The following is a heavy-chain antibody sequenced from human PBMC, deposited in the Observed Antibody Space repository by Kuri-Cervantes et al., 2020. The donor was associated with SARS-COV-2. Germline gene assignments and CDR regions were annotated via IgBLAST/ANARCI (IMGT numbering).Heavy chain of an antibody. CDR1: GFTFSDYY. V-gene: IGHV3-11*04. CDR3: AREGAISGAFDI. J-gene: IGHJ3*02. Sequence: GGSLRLSCAASGFTFSDYYMTWIRQAPGKGLEWVSYISSSGSTIYYADSVKGRFTISRDNSKNTLYLQMNSLRAEDTAVYYCAREGAISGAFDIWGQGTMVTVSS. D-gene: IGHD2-2*01. CDR2: ISSSGSTI.